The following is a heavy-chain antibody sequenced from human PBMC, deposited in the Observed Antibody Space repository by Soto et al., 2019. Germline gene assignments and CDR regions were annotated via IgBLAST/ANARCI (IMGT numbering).Heavy chain of an antibody. D-gene: IGHD2-2*01. V-gene: IGHV4-30-2*01. CDR1: GGSISSGGYS. CDR3: AGRQNQYCSSTSCYGGYFQH. J-gene: IGHJ1*01. CDR2: IYHSGST. Sequence: PSETLSLTCAVSGGSISSGGYSWSWIRQPPGKGLEWIGYIYHSGSTYYNPSLKSRVTISVDRSKNQFSLKLSSVTAADTAVYYCAGRQNQYCSSTSCYGGYFQHWGQGTLVTVSS.